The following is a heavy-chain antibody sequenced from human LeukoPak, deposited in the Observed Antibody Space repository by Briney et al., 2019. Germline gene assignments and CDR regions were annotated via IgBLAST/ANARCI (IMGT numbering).Heavy chain of an antibody. CDR1: GFTFNNYA. CDR3: AKDRPNYYESNGHYYRLNGDY. J-gene: IGHJ4*02. V-gene: IGHV3-23*01. D-gene: IGHD3-22*01. Sequence: PGGSLRLSCAASGFTFNNYAMSWVRQAPGKGLEWVSAISSSGDITFYADSVKGRFTISRDNSRYTLYLQMNSLRAEDAAVYYCAKDRPNYYESNGHYYRLNGDYWGQGTLVTASS. CDR2: ISSSGDIT.